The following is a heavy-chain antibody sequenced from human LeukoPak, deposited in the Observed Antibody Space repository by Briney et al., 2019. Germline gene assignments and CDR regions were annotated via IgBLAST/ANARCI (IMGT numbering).Heavy chain of an antibody. CDR2: ISSSSSYI. Sequence: KPGGSLRLSCAASGFTFSSYSMNWVRQAPGKGLEWVSSISSSSSYIYYADSVKGRFTISRDNAKNSLYLQMNSLRAEDTAVYYCGRGRVSTYGDPLYYYYGVGVWGQGTTVTVSS. J-gene: IGHJ6*02. CDR3: GRGRVSTYGDPLYYYYGVGV. D-gene: IGHD4-17*01. CDR1: GFTFSSYS. V-gene: IGHV3-21*01.